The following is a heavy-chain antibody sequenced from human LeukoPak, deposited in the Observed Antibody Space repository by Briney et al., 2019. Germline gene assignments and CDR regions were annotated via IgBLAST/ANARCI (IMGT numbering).Heavy chain of an antibody. CDR1: GFTFGDHA. V-gene: IGHV3-49*04. CDR2: IRRKGYGGTT. Sequence: PGGSLRLSCSASGFTFGDHAMSWVRQAPGKGLEWVGFIRRKGYGGTTEYAASVEGRFSLSRDDSKSFVYLQMSSLKTEDTAVYYCTRVRSGNDFDYWGQGTLVTVSS. CDR3: TRVRSGNDFDY. J-gene: IGHJ4*02. D-gene: IGHD3-10*01.